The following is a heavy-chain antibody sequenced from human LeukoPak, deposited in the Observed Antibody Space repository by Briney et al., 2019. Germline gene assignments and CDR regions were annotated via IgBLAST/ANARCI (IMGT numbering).Heavy chain of an antibody. Sequence: GGSLRLSCAASGFTFSNAWMSWVRQAPGKGLEWVGHIKSKTDGGTTDYAAPVKGRFTISRDDSKNTLYLQMNSLKTEDTAVYYCTTDRKQLDYFDYWGQGTLVTVSS. CDR2: IKSKTDGGTT. CDR3: TTDRKQLDYFDY. CDR1: GFTFSNAW. V-gene: IGHV3-15*01. D-gene: IGHD6-6*01. J-gene: IGHJ4*02.